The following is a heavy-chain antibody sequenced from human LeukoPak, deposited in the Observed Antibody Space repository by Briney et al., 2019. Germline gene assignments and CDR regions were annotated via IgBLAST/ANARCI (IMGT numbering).Heavy chain of an antibody. J-gene: IGHJ4*02. CDR1: GFTFSSYA. V-gene: IGHV3-30-3*01. CDR2: ISYDGSNK. Sequence: GGSLRLSCAASGFTFSSYAMHWVRQAPGKGLEWVAVISYDGSNKYYADSVKGRFTISRDNSKNTLYLQMNSLRAEDTAVYHCARDISRYGSGSYYIAYYFDYWGQGTLVTVSS. CDR3: ARDISRYGSGSYYIAYYFDY. D-gene: IGHD3-10*01.